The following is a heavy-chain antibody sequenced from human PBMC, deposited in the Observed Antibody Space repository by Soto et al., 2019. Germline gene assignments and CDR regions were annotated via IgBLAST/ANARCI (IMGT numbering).Heavy chain of an antibody. D-gene: IGHD3-3*01. Sequence: GGSLRLSCAASGFTFSSYEMNWVRQAPGKGLEWVSYISSSGSTIYYADSVKGRFTISRDNAKNSLYLQMNSLRAEDSAAYYCATQSSNYDFWSEWGVWGQGTTVTVSS. CDR1: GFTFSSYE. CDR2: ISSSGSTI. J-gene: IGHJ6*02. CDR3: ATQSSNYDFWSEWGV. V-gene: IGHV3-48*03.